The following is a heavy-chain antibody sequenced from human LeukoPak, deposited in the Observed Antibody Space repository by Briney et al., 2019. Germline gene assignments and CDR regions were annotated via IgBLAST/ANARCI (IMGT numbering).Heavy chain of an antibody. J-gene: IGHJ1*01. CDR2: INPSSGGT. CDR3: TRASSSWED. CDR1: GYTFTAYY. D-gene: IGHD2-2*01. V-gene: IGHV1-2*06. Sequence: GASVKVSCKASGYTFTAYYIHWVRQAPGQGLEWMGRINPSSGGTNYAQKFQGRVTMTRDTPISTAYMELSNLRSDDTAVYYCTRASSSWEDWGQGSLVTVSS.